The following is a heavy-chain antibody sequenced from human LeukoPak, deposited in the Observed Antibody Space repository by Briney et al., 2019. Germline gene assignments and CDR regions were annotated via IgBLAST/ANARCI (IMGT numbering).Heavy chain of an antibody. J-gene: IGHJ4*02. Sequence: PSETLSLTCAVYGGSLSGYYWSWIRHPPGKGLEWIGEINHSGSTNYNPSLKSRVTISVDTSKNQFSLKLSSVTAADTAVYYCARARYSGTYEFDYWGQGTLVTVSS. CDR2: INHSGST. CDR1: GGSLSGYY. CDR3: ARARYSGTYEFDY. V-gene: IGHV4-34*01. D-gene: IGHD1-26*01.